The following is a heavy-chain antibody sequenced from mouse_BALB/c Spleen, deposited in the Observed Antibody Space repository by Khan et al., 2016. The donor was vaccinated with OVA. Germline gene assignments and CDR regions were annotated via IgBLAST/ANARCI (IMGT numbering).Heavy chain of an antibody. J-gene: IGHJ4*01. CDR3: ARHGDGKGDAMDY. CDR2: ISNGGGNT. V-gene: IGHV5-12*02. Sequence: EVELVESGGGLVQPGGSLKLSCATSGFTFSDYYMYWFRQTPEKRLEWVAYISNGGGNTYYPATVTGRFTISRDNAKNTLYLQMSRLRSEDTALYYCARHGDGKGDAMDYWGQGTSVTVAS. CDR1: GFTFSDYY. D-gene: IGHD2-1*01.